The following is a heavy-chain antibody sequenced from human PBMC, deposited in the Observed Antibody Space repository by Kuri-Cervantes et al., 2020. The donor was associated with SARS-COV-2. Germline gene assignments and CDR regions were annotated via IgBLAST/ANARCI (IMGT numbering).Heavy chain of an antibody. CDR1: GGSISSYY. D-gene: IGHD2-2*02. Sequence: SETLSLTCTVSGGSISSYYWSWIRQPPGKGLEWIGYIYYSGSTNYNPSLKSRVTISVDTSKNQFSLELSSVTAADTAVYYCARRYCSSTSCYTDYGMDVWGQGTTVTVSS. CDR2: IYYSGST. V-gene: IGHV4-59*12. J-gene: IGHJ6*02. CDR3: ARRYCSSTSCYTDYGMDV.